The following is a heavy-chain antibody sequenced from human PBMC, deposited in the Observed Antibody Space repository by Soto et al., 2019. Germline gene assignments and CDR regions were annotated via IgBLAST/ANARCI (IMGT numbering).Heavy chain of an antibody. Sequence: SETLSLTCAVYVGSFSGYYWSWIRQPPGKGLEWIGEINHSGSTNYNPSLKSRVTISVDTSKNQFSLKLSSVTAADTAVYYCARATRGYSYGWFYWGQGTLVTVSS. V-gene: IGHV4-34*01. CDR3: ARATRGYSYGWFY. CDR2: INHSGST. J-gene: IGHJ4*02. CDR1: VGSFSGYY. D-gene: IGHD5-18*01.